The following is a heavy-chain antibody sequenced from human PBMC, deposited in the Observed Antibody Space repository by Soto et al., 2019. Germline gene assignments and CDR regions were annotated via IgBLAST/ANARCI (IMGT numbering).Heavy chain of an antibody. CDR2: IKSKTDGGTT. CDR1: GFTVSSNY. Sequence: PGGSLRLSCAASGFTVSSNYMSWVRQAPGKGLEWVGRIKSKTDGGTTDYAAPVKGRFTLSRDDSKNTLYLQMNSLKTEDTAVYYCTTGSYIQSHSCGWYVLNYYGMEVWGQGTTVTVSS. V-gene: IGHV3-15*01. CDR3: TTGSYIQSHSCGWYVLNYYGMEV. J-gene: IGHJ6*02. D-gene: IGHD6-19*01.